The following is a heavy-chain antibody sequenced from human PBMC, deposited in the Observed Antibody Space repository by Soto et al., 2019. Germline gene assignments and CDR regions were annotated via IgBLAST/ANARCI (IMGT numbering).Heavy chain of an antibody. CDR3: ARHLDSGTYPLDH. D-gene: IGHD3-10*01. CDR1: GASISSYY. CDR2: IHYSGET. Sequence: SSETLSLTCTVSGASISSYYWSWIRQPPGNGLEWIAYIHYSGETNQNPSLRRRVAISVDTSKNQFSLKLNSVTAADTAVYYCARHLDSGTYPLDHWGRGTLVTVSS. J-gene: IGHJ4*02. V-gene: IGHV4-59*08.